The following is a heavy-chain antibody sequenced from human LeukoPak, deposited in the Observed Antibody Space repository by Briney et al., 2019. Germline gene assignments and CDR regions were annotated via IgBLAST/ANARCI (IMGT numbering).Heavy chain of an antibody. CDR3: ARMVNRWELGQQNFDY. V-gene: IGHV1-46*01. J-gene: IGHJ4*02. D-gene: IGHD1-26*01. CDR2: INPSGGST. Sequence: ASVKVSCKASGYTFTSYYMHWVRQAPGQGLEWMGIINPSGGSTSYAQKFQGRVTMTRDTSTSTVYMELSSLRSEDTAVYYCARMVNRWELGQQNFDYWGQGTLVTVSS. CDR1: GYTFTSYY.